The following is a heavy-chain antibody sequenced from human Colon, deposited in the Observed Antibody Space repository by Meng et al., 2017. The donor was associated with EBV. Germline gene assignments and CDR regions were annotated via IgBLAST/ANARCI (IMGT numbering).Heavy chain of an antibody. D-gene: IGHD2-2*01. CDR1: GGSVSSETYY. CDR3: ARAVGPDCSSTSCPFDY. Sequence: QGQLRESGPGLVKPSETLSLTCSVSGGSVSSETYYWNWIRQPPGKALEWIGYVSYSGGTNYNPSLKNRVTISVDTSKNQVSLRLSSVTAADTAVFYCARAVGPDCSSTSCPFDYWGQGTLVTVSS. V-gene: IGHV4-61*01. CDR2: VSYSGGT. J-gene: IGHJ4*02.